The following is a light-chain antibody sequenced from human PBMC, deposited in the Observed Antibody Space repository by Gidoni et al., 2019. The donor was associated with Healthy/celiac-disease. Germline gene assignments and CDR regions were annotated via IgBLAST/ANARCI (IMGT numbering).Light chain of an antibody. V-gene: IGKV4-1*01. Sequence: DIVLTQSPDSLAVCLGERATINCKSSQSVLYSSNNQNYLAWYQQKPGQPPKLLIYWASTRESGVPDRFSGSGSGTDFTLTISSLQAEDVAVYYCQQYYSTPLYTFGQGTRLEIK. CDR3: QQYYSTPLYT. J-gene: IGKJ2*01. CDR1: QSVLYSSNNQNY. CDR2: WAS.